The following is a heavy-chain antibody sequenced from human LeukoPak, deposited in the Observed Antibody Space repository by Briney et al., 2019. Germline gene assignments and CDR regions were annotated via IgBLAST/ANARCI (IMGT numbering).Heavy chain of an antibody. CDR1: GYTFTSYG. CDR3: AREVTMIPATGHAFDI. V-gene: IGHV1-18*01. D-gene: IGHD3-22*01. CDR2: ISTYDGNT. J-gene: IGHJ3*02. Sequence: ASVTVSCKASGYTFTSYGISWVRQAPGQGLEWMGWISTYDGNTNYAQRLQGRVTITADKSTSTAYMELSSLRSEDTAVYYCAREVTMIPATGHAFDIWGQGTMVTVSS.